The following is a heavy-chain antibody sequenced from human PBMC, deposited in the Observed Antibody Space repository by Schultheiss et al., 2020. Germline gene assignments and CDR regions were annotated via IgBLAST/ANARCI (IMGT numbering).Heavy chain of an antibody. Sequence: GESLKISCAASGFTFSSYSMNWVRQAPGKGLEWVSYISSSSSTIYYADSVKGRFTISRDNAKNSLYLQMNSLRAEDTAVYYCARWGDPTGTTCYYYGMDVWGEGSTGNVDS. D-gene: IGHD1-1*01. CDR2: ISSSSSTI. CDR1: GFTFSSYS. V-gene: IGHV3-48*01. J-gene: IGHJ6*04. CDR3: ARWGDPTGTTCYYYGMDV.